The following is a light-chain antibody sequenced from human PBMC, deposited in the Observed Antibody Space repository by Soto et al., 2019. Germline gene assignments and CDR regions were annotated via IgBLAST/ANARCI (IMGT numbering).Light chain of an antibody. CDR3: TSYAGNNNVV. Sequence: QSVLTQPPSASGTPGQSVTISCTGTSSDYVSWYQQHPRKAPKLLLYQVIKRPSGVPDRFSGSKSGNTASLTVSGLQAEDEADYHCTSYAGNNNVVFGGGTKVTVL. J-gene: IGLJ2*01. CDR2: QVI. CDR1: SSDY. V-gene: IGLV2-8*01.